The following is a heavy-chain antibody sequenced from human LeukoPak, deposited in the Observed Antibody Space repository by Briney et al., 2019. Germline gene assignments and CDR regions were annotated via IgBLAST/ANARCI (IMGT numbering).Heavy chain of an antibody. J-gene: IGHJ5*02. CDR1: GFTFTSFW. D-gene: IGHD1-1*01. CDR2: IKQDGSEK. CDR3: ARKGTRRPSPEGA. Sequence: GGSLRLSCEASGFTFTSFWMSWVRQAPGKGLEWVADIKQDGSEKYYVDSVMGRFTISRDNAKNSLYLQMNNLRVEDTAVYYCARKGTRRPSPEGAWGQGTLVTVSS. V-gene: IGHV3-7*03.